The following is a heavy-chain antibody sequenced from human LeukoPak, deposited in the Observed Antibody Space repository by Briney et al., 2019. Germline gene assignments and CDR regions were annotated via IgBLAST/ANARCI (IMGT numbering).Heavy chain of an antibody. J-gene: IGHJ6*02. D-gene: IGHD6-19*01. Sequence: SETVSLTCTASGGSISSYYWSWIRQPPGKGLEWIGYIYYSGSTNYNPSLKSRVTISVDTSKNQFSLKLSSVTAADTAVYYCARHMIRSSGWYGDYYYGMDVWGQGTTVTGSS. CDR1: GGSISSYY. CDR3: ARHMIRSSGWYGDYYYGMDV. V-gene: IGHV4-59*08. CDR2: IYYSGST.